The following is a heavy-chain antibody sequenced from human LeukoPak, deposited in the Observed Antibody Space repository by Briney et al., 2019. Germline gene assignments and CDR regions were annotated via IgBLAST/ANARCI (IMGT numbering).Heavy chain of an antibody. CDR1: RFTFSTYA. J-gene: IGHJ6*02. CDR2: ISGSDGST. CDR3: VKYGADV. Sequence: GGSLRLSCAASRFTFSTYAMSWVRQPPGKGLEWVSAISGSDGSTYYADSVKGRFTISRDNSKNTLYLQMNSRRAEDTAVYYCVKYGADVWGQGTTVTVSS. V-gene: IGHV3-23*01. D-gene: IGHD3-10*01.